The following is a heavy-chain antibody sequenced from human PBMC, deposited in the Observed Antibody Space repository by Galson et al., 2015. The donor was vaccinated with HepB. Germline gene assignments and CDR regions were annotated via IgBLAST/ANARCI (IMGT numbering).Heavy chain of an antibody. CDR2: IDPSDSYT. V-gene: IGHV5-10-1*01. CDR1: GFTFSSYW. J-gene: IGHJ2*01. CDR3: ARGSSSWYQVNWYFDL. Sequence: SLRLSCAASGFTFSSYWISWVRQMPGKGLEWMGRIDPSDSYTNYSPSFQGHVTISADKSISTAYLQWSSLKASDTAMYYCARGSSSWYQVNWYFDLWGRGTLVTVSS. D-gene: IGHD6-13*01.